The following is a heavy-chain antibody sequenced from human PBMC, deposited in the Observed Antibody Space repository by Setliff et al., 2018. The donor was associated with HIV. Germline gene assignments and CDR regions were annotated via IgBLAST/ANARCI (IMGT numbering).Heavy chain of an antibody. Sequence: GGSLRLSCAASGFTFSSYGMHWVRQAPGKGLEWVAVIWYDGGSKYYADSVKGRFTISRDNSKNTMYLQMNTLRVEDTAVYYCARGWQLVIDYWGQGTLVTVSS. CDR3: ARGWQLVIDY. CDR2: IWYDGGSK. CDR1: GFTFSSYG. D-gene: IGHD6-6*01. J-gene: IGHJ4*02. V-gene: IGHV3-33*08.